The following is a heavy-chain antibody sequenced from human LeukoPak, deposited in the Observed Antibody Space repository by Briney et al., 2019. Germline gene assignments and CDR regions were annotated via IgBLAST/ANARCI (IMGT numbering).Heavy chain of an antibody. CDR2: ISSSSSYI. Sequence: PGGSLRLSCAASGFTFSSYSMNWVRQAPGKVLEWVSSISSSSSYISYADSVKGRFTISRDNAKNSLYLQMNSLRAEDTAVYYCARDRPYCSSTSCYSSPSFDYWGQGTLVTVSS. CDR1: GFTFSSYS. V-gene: IGHV3-21*01. D-gene: IGHD2-2*01. J-gene: IGHJ4*02. CDR3: ARDRPYCSSTSCYSSPSFDY.